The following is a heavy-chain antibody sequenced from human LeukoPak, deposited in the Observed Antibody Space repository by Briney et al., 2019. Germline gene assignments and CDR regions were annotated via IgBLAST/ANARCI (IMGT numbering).Heavy chain of an antibody. V-gene: IGHV3-11*01. CDR1: GFTFSDYY. J-gene: IGHJ6*02. D-gene: IGHD3-22*01. CDR2: ISSSGSTI. Sequence: PGGSLRLSCAASGFTFSDYYMSWIRQAPGKGLEWVSYISSSGSTIYYADSVKGRFTISRDNAKNSLYLQMNSLRAEDTALYYCAKDIATVYYDSSGYYGYYYYGMDVWGQGTTVTVSS. CDR3: AKDIATVYYDSSGYYGYYYYGMDV.